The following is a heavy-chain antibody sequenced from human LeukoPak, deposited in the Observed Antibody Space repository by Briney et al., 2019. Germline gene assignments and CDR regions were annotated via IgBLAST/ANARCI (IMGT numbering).Heavy chain of an antibody. Sequence: KPSETLSLTCTVPGGSISSSSYYWGWIRQPPGKGLEWIGSIYYSGSTYYNPSLKSRVTISVDTSKNQCSLKLSSVTAADTAVYYCARRVYSGYDQHAHFDYWGQGTLVTVSS. V-gene: IGHV4-39*01. CDR2: IYYSGST. J-gene: IGHJ4*02. CDR3: ARRVYSGYDQHAHFDY. CDR1: GGSISSSSYY. D-gene: IGHD5-12*01.